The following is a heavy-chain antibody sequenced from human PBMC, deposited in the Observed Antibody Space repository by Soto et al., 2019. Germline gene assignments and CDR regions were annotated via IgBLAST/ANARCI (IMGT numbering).Heavy chain of an antibody. CDR1: GGSFSSDH. J-gene: IGHJ6*02. CDR2: INNSGIT. CDR3: ARDRPWDCSSSNYCYYYGLDV. D-gene: IGHD2-2*01. V-gene: IGHV4-59*01. Sequence: ASETLSLTCNVSGGSFSSDHWGWIRQPPGKGLEWIGKINNSGITNYNPSLKSRATISVDTSKNQFSLKLTSLTAADTAVYYCARDRPWDCSSSNYCYYYGLDVWGQGTRVTVSS.